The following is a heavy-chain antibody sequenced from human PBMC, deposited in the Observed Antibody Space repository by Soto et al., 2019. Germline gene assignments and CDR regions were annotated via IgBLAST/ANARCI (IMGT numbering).Heavy chain of an antibody. CDR2: ISGSGGST. CDR1: GFTFSQYA. CDR3: AKDQSPYNSGSLDF. V-gene: IGHV3-23*01. D-gene: IGHD5-12*01. Sequence: EVQLLGSGGRLVQPGGSLRLSCAASGFTFSQYAMSWVRQAPAKGLEWVSAISGSGGSTTYVDSVKGRLTISRDNSKSTVYLQMEGLRVEDTALYFCAKDQSPYNSGSLDFWGQGILVTVSS. J-gene: IGHJ4*02.